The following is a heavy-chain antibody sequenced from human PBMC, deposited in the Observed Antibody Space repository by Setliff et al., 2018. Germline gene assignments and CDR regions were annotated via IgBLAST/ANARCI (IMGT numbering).Heavy chain of an antibody. CDR3: ARGRMRGSCSGPSCTYDPFDI. Sequence: SETLSLTCTVSGGSISPYFWSWIRQPPGKGLEWIGYIYHNGNTNFNPSLKSRVTISLATSKNQFSLKLRSVTAADTAVYYCARGRMRGSCSGPSCTYDPFDIWGQGTPVTVSS. D-gene: IGHD2-2*01. J-gene: IGHJ3*02. V-gene: IGHV4-59*01. CDR1: GGSISPYF. CDR2: IYHNGNT.